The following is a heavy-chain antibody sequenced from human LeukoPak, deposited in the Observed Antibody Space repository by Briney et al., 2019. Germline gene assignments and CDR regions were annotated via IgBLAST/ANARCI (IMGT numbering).Heavy chain of an antibody. Sequence: PGGSLRLSCAASGFTFSNYWMHWVRQAPGKGLVWVSRINSDGSNTTYADSVKGRFTISRDNAKNTLYVQMNSLRAEDTAVYYCAKDPHVVGATTFDYWGQGTLVTVSS. V-gene: IGHV3-74*01. CDR2: INSDGSNT. CDR3: AKDPHVVGATTFDY. CDR1: GFTFSNYW. J-gene: IGHJ4*02. D-gene: IGHD1-26*01.